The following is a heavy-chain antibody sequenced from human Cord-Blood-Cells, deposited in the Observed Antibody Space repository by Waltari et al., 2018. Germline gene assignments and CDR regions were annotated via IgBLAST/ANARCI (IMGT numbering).Heavy chain of an antibody. J-gene: IGHJ4*02. CDR3: AKDYYGSGSLLDY. V-gene: IGHV3-30*18. CDR2: ISYDGSNK. Sequence: QVQLVESGGGVVQPGRSLRLSCAASGFTFSSYGMPWVRQAPGKGLEWVAVISYDGSNKYYADSVKSRFTISRDNSKNTLYLQMNSLRAEDTAVYYCAKDYYGSGSLLDYWGQGTLVTVSS. CDR1: GFTFSSYG. D-gene: IGHD3-10*01.